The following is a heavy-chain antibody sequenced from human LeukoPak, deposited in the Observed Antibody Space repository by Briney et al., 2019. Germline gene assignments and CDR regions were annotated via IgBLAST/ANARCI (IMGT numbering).Heavy chain of an antibody. CDR2: IIPIFGTA. J-gene: IGHJ6*03. D-gene: IGHD4-17*01. CDR3: ARASTVYYYMDV. Sequence: ASVKVSCKASGGTFSSYAISWVRQAPGQGLEWMGGIIPIFGTADYAQKFQGRVTITTDESTSTAYMELSSLRSEDTAVYYCARASTVYYYMDVWGKGTTVTVSS. V-gene: IGHV1-69*05. CDR1: GGTFSSYA.